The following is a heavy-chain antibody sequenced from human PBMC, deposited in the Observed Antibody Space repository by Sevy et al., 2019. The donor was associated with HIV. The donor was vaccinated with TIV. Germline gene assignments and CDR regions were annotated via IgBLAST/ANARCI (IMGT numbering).Heavy chain of an antibody. CDR3: ARASSRLYYYGSGSYWN. V-gene: IGHV4-31*03. Sequence: SETLSLTCTVSGGSISSGGYYWSWIRQHPGKGLEWIGYIYYSGSTYYNPSLKSRVTISVDTSKNQFSLKLSSVTAADTAVYYCARASSRLYYYGSGSYWNWGQGTLVNVSS. D-gene: IGHD3-10*01. J-gene: IGHJ4*02. CDR1: GGSISSGGYY. CDR2: IYYSGST.